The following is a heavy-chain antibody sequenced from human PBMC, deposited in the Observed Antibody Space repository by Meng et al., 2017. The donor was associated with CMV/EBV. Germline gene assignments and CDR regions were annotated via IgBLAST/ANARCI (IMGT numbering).Heavy chain of an antibody. CDR1: GYTFTGYY. Sequence: QVQLVQSGAEVKKPGASVKVSCKASGYTFTGYYRHWVRQAPGQGLEWMGWINPNSGGTNYAQKFQGRVTMTRDTSISTAYMELSRLRSDDTAVYYCARDRSITMVRGVMGWFDPWGQGTLVTVYS. J-gene: IGHJ5*02. D-gene: IGHD3-10*01. V-gene: IGHV1-2*02. CDR2: INPNSGGT. CDR3: ARDRSITMVRGVMGWFDP.